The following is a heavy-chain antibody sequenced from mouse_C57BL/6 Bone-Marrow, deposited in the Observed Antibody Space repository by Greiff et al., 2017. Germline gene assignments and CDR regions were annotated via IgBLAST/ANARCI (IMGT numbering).Heavy chain of an antibody. CDR2: IYPRDGST. D-gene: IGHD1-1*01. V-gene: IGHV1-85*01. CDR1: GYTFTSYD. J-gene: IGHJ1*03. Sequence: VQLQQSGPELVKPGASVKLSCKASGYTFTSYDINWVKQRPGQGLEWIGWIYPRDGSTNYNEKFKGKAPLTVDTSSSTAYMEHHRLTSEDSAVYFCERVEFDGSSGGWYFDVWGTGTTVTVSS. CDR3: ERVEFDGSSGGWYFDV.